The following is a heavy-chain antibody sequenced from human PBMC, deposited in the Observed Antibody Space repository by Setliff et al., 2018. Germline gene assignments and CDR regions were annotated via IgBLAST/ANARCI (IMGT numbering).Heavy chain of an antibody. CDR3: AILGNSMIVLDIGGHDF. CDR1: GGTFSSSG. CDR2: FIPILGAT. Sequence: SVKVSCKSSGGTFSSSGITWVRQAPGQGLQWLGRFIPILGATNYAQNFQGRVTITADESTSTGYMELRSLRSEDTAVYYCAILGNSMIVLDIGGHDFWGQGTLVTVSS. D-gene: IGHD3-22*01. V-gene: IGHV1-69*13. J-gene: IGHJ4*02.